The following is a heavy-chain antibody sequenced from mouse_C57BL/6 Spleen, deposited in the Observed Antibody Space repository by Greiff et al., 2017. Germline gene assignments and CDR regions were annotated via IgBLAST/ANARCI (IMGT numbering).Heavy chain of an antibody. CDR3: ASYGIPYYAMDY. CDR1: GYTFTGYW. V-gene: IGHV1-9*01. J-gene: IGHJ4*01. CDR2: ILPGSGST. Sequence: VQLQQSGAELMKPGASVKLSCKATGYTFTGYWIEWVKQRPGHGLEWIGEILPGSGSTTYNENFKGKATFTADTSSNTAYLRLRSLTPEDSAIYYCASYGIPYYAMDYWGQGTSVTVSS. D-gene: IGHD2-1*01.